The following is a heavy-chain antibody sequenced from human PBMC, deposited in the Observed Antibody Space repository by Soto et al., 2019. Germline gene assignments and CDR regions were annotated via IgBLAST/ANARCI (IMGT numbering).Heavy chain of an antibody. J-gene: IGHJ4*02. D-gene: IGHD6-13*01. CDR2: ISSNGGST. V-gene: IGHV3-64*01. CDR3: ARDAEEMAKLQHFDY. Sequence: EVQLVESGGGLVQPGGSLRLSCAASGFTFSSYAMHWVRQAPGKGLEYVSAISSNGGSTYYANSVKGRFTISRDNSKNTLYLQMGSLRAEDMAVYYWARDAEEMAKLQHFDYWGQGTLVTVSS. CDR1: GFTFSSYA.